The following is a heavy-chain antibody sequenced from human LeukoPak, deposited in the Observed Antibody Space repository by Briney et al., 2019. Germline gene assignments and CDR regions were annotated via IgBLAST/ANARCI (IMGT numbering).Heavy chain of an antibody. Sequence: KSGGSLSLSCAASGFTFSNAWMSWVRQAPGKGLEWVGRIKSKTDGGTTDYAAPVKGRFTISRDDSRNTLYLQMNSLKTEDTAVYYCTTDGGSYYSGPGMDVWGQGTTVTVSS. V-gene: IGHV3-15*01. D-gene: IGHD1-26*01. CDR2: IKSKTDGGTT. J-gene: IGHJ6*02. CDR3: TTDGGSYYSGPGMDV. CDR1: GFTFSNAW.